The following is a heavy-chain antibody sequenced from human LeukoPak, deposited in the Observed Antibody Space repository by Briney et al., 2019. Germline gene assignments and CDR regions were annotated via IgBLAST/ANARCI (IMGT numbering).Heavy chain of an antibody. CDR1: GFTFSKYW. V-gene: IGHV3-74*01. CDR2: INTDGTVT. CDR3: AKDAQRGFDYSNSLDS. D-gene: IGHD4-11*01. J-gene: IGHJ5*01. Sequence: GGSLRLSCAASGFTFSKYWMLWVRQAPGKGLESVSRINTDGTVTTYADSVKGRFTVSRDNADNTMFLQMNSVRDEDTAVYYCAKDAQRGFDYSNSLDSWGQGTLVTVSS.